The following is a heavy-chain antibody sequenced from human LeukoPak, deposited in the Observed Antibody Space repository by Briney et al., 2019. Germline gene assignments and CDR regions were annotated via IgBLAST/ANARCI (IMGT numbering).Heavy chain of an antibody. CDR1: GSSFNSYW. V-gene: IGHV5-51*01. CDR3: ARHRGVVSENWFDP. CDR2: IYPGDSDT. D-gene: IGHD2-15*01. J-gene: IGHJ5*02. Sequence: GASLQISCKGSGSSFNSYWIGWVRQLPGKGLEWMGIIYPGDSDTRYSPSFQGQVTISADKSISTAYLQWSSLKASDTAMYYCARHRGVVSENWFDPWGQGTLVTVSS.